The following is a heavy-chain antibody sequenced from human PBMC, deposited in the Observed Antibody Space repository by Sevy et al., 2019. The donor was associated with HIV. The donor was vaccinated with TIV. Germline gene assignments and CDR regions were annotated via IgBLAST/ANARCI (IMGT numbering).Heavy chain of an antibody. J-gene: IGHJ5*02. CDR3: ARHAHITMIVT. V-gene: IGHV4-38-2*02. CDR2: IFYSGST. Sequence: SETLSLTCTVSGYSISSGYYWGWIRQPPGKGLEWIGSIFYSGSTYYNPSLKSRVTISVDTSKNQFSLKLNSVTAADTAVYYCARHAHITMIVTWGQGTLVTVSS. CDR1: GYSISSGYY. D-gene: IGHD3-22*01.